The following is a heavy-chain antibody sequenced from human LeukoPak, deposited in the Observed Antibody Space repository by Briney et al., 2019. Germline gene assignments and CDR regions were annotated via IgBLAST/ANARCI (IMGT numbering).Heavy chain of an antibody. CDR1: SGFA. CDR2: INGRGDDT. J-gene: IGHJ4*02. V-gene: IGHV3-23*01. CDR3: AKGHRSSSSFFDS. D-gene: IGHD6-19*01. Sequence: GGSLRLSCAAFSGFAMSWVRQAPGKGLEWVSAINGRGDDTYYPDSVKGRFTISRDNSNNTLYLQLNSRRAEDTVVYYCAKGHRSSSSFFDSWGQGILVSVSS.